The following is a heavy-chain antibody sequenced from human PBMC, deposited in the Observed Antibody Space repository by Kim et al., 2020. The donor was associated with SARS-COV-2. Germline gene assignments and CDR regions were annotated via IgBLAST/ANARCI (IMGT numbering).Heavy chain of an antibody. J-gene: IGHJ4*01. CDR1: GFTFSNYG. CDR3: AKDLSSGYHQYYFDY. CDR2: ISNDGDNK. Sequence: GGSLRLSCEASGFTFSNYGMHWVRQAPGKGLEWVAVISNDGDNKYYVDSVKGRFTISRDNSQNTLYLQMNSLRAEDTAVYYCAKDLSSGYHQYYFDYWG. V-gene: IGHV3-30*18. D-gene: IGHD3-22*01.